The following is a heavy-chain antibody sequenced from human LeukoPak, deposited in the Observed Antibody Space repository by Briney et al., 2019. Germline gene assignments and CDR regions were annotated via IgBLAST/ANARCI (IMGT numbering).Heavy chain of an antibody. CDR2: IYYSGYT. CDR1: GGSISSYY. CDR3: ARVYYSSSYDYWYFDL. V-gene: IGHV4-59*01. J-gene: IGHJ2*01. Sequence: SETLSLTCTVSGGSISSYYWSWIRQPPGKGLEYIGYIYYSGYTNYNPSLKSRVTISVDTSKNQFSLKLSSVTAADTAVYYCARVYYSSSYDYWYFDLWGRGTLVTVSS. D-gene: IGHD6-13*01.